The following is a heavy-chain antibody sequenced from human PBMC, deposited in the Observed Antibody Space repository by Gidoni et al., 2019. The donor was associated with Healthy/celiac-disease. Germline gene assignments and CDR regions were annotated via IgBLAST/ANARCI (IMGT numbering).Heavy chain of an antibody. CDR1: GFTFSSYA. D-gene: IGHD6-6*01. V-gene: IGHV3-30-3*01. J-gene: IGHJ6*02. CDR2: ISYDGSNK. Sequence: QVQLVESGGGVVQPGRSLRLSCAASGFTFSSYAMHWVRQAPGKGLEWVAVISYDGSNKYYADSVKGRFTISRDNSKNTLYLQMNSLRAEDTAVYYCARDDRGTSSYYYYYGMDVWGQGTTVTVSS. CDR3: ARDDRGTSSYYYYYGMDV.